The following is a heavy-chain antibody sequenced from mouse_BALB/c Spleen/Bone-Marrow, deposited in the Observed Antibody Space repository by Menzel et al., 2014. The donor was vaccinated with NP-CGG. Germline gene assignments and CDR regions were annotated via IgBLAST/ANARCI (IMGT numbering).Heavy chain of an antibody. CDR2: INPNTGYP. J-gene: IGHJ2*01. D-gene: IGHD1-1*02. CDR1: GYTFTSYW. Sequence: QVQLQQSGAELAKPGASVKMSCKASGYTFTSYWMHWVKQRPGQGLEWIGYINPNTGYPEYNQKFKDKATLTADKSSSTAYMQPSSLTSEDSAVYYWARRFTTVVTTGDYWGQGTTLTVSS. V-gene: IGHV1-7*01. CDR3: ARRFTTVVTTGDY.